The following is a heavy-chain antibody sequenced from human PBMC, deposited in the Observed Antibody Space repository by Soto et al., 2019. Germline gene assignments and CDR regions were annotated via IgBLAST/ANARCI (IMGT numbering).Heavy chain of an antibody. D-gene: IGHD2-8*01. V-gene: IGHV3-72*01. J-gene: IGHJ4*02. Sequence: GGSLRLSCEASRFTFSDHYMDWVRQAPGKGLEWIGRSRNKANNYITEYAASVTGRFTISRDDSKNSLYLQMNSLKVEDTAVYYCANYFGDKYGHWGQGT. CDR1: RFTFSDHY. CDR2: SRNKANNYIT. CDR3: ANYFGDKYGH.